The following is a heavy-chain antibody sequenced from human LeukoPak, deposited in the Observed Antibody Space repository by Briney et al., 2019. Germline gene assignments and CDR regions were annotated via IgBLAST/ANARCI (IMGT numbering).Heavy chain of an antibody. V-gene: IGHV1-2*02. CDR2: INPNSGGT. Sequence: GASVKVSCKASGYTFTNYAISWVRQAPGQGLEWMGWINPNSGGTNYAQKFQGRVTMTRDTSISTAYMELSRLRSDDTAVYYCARDPKTGVAAAGTPYYYYYMDVWGKGTTVTVSS. CDR1: GYTFTNYA. CDR3: ARDPKTGVAAAGTPYYYYYMDV. J-gene: IGHJ6*03. D-gene: IGHD6-13*01.